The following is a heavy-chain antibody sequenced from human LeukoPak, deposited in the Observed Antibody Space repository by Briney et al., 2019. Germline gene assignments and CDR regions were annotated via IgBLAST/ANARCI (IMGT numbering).Heavy chain of an antibody. Sequence: ASVKVSCKASGYTFTGYDINWVRQATGQGLEWMGWMNPNSGNTGYAQKFQGRVTMTRNTSISTAYMELSSLRSEDTAVYYCARGDSSSYLYYYYYYMDVWGKGTTVTVSS. J-gene: IGHJ6*03. CDR3: ARGDSSSYLYYYYYYMDV. CDR2: MNPNSGNT. CDR1: GYTFTGYD. V-gene: IGHV1-8*01. D-gene: IGHD6-6*01.